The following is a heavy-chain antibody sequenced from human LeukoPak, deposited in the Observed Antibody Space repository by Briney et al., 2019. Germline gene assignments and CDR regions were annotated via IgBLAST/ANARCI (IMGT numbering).Heavy chain of an antibody. CDR2: ISGSGGST. J-gene: IGHJ3*02. V-gene: IGHV3-23*01. CDR3: AKTDSYDFWSGYYAFDI. CDR1: GSTFSSYA. Sequence: GGSLRLSCAASGSTFSSYAMSWVRQAPGKGLEWVSAISGSGGSTYYADSVKGRFTISRDNSKNTLYLQMNSLRAEDTAVYYCAKTDSYDFWSGYYAFDIWGQGTMVTVSS. D-gene: IGHD3-3*01.